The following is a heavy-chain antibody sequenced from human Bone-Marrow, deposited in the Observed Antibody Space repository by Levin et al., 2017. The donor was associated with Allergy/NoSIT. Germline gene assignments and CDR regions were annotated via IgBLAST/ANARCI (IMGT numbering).Heavy chain of an antibody. CDR2: IYPADSDT. J-gene: IGHJ4*02. CDR3: ARPTTVTFSRFEY. D-gene: IGHD4-17*01. V-gene: IGHV5-51*01. CDR1: GYNFRTSW. Sequence: GESLKISCQGSGYNFRTSWIGWVRQMPGKGLEWMGVIYPADSDTRYNPSFQGQVTISADKSINTAYLQWSSLKASDTAMYYCARPTTVTFSRFEYWGQGTLVTVSS.